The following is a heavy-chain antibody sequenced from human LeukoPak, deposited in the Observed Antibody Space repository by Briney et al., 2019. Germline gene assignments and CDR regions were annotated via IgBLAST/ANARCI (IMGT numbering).Heavy chain of an antibody. CDR3: VSFYETY. CDR1: GNYW. CDR2: INSDGSWT. Sequence: GGSLRLSCAASGNYWMHWVRQAPGKGLVWVSHINSDGSWTSYVDSVKGRFTISKDNAKNTVYLQMNNLRVEDTAVYYCVSFYETYWGRGTLVTVSS. D-gene: IGHD2-2*01. J-gene: IGHJ4*02. V-gene: IGHV3-74*01.